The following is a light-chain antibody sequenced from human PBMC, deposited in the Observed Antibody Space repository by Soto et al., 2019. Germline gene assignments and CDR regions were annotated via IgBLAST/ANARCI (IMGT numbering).Light chain of an antibody. CDR1: QSVSST. CDR3: QQYNNWIT. V-gene: IGKV3-15*01. Sequence: VMTQSPATLSVSPGERATLSCRASQSVSSTLAWYQQKPCQAPRLLIYGASTRATVIPARFSGSGSGTEFPLTISSLQSEDFAVYYCQQYNNWITFGQGTRLEIK. J-gene: IGKJ5*01. CDR2: GAS.